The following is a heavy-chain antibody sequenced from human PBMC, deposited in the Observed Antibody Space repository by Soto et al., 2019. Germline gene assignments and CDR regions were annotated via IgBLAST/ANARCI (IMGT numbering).Heavy chain of an antibody. D-gene: IGHD6-19*01. V-gene: IGHV4-4*02. CDR1: GGSISSSNW. CDR3: ARADSSGWYGGWFDP. J-gene: IGHJ5*02. CDR2: IYHSGST. Sequence: SETLSLTCAVSGGSISSSNWWSWVRQPPGKGLEWIGEIYHSGSTNYNPSLKSRVTISVDKSKNQFSLKLSSVTAADTAVYYCARADSSGWYGGWFDPWGQGTLVTVSS.